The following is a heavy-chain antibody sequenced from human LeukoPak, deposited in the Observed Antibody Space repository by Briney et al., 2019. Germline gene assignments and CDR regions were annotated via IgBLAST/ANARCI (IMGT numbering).Heavy chain of an antibody. D-gene: IGHD5-18*01. CDR1: GGSFSGYY. CDR3: ARDVDTAMVSFDY. CDR2: INHSGST. V-gene: IGHV4-34*01. J-gene: IGHJ4*02. Sequence: SETLSLTCAVYGGSFSGYYWSWIRQPPGKGLEWMGEINHSGSTNYNPSLKSRVTISVDTSKNQFSLKLSSVTAADTAVYYCARDVDTAMVSFDYWGQGTLVTVSS.